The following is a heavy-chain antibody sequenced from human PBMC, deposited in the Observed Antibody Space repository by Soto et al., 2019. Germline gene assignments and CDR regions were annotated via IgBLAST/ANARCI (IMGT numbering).Heavy chain of an antibody. V-gene: IGHV3-30*18. CDR1: GFTLSDYG. Sequence: GGSLRLSCAASGFTLSDYGIHWVRQAPAKGLEWVAFISYDGTNKYYANSVKGRFTISRDNSRNTLFLQMNSLRPEDTAVYYCAKDISRLIVEEPIPLFDYWGQGALVTVS. J-gene: IGHJ4*02. CDR2: ISYDGTNK. CDR3: AKDISRLIVEEPIPLFDY. D-gene: IGHD2-2*01.